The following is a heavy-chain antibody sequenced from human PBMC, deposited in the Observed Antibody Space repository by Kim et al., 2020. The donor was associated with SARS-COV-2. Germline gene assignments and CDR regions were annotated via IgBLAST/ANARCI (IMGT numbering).Heavy chain of an antibody. CDR1: GFTFGSYA. V-gene: IGHV3-30-3*01. CDR3: ARESDDRGGYLDF. D-gene: IGHD3-22*01. CDR2: VSFAGTNI. J-gene: IGHJ4*02. Sequence: GGSLRLSCAASGFTFGSYALHWVSQAPGKGLEWVAVVSFAGTNIYYADSVKGRFTISRDNSKNTLYLHMNTLRTEDTAVYFCARESDDRGGYLDFWVQGTLVTVSS.